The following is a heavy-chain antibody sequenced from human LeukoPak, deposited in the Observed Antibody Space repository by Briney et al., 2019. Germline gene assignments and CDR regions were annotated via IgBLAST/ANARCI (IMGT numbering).Heavy chain of an antibody. CDR2: IYYSGST. D-gene: IGHD6-13*01. CDR3: ARVEAAAGPLNSFWFDP. Sequence: SQTLSLTCTVSGGPISSGDYYWSWIRQPPGKGLEWIGYIYYSGSTYYNPSPKSRVTISVDTSKNQFSLKLSSVTAADTAVYYCARVEAAAGPLNSFWFDPWGQGTLVTVSS. CDR1: GGPISSGDYY. J-gene: IGHJ5*02. V-gene: IGHV4-30-4*01.